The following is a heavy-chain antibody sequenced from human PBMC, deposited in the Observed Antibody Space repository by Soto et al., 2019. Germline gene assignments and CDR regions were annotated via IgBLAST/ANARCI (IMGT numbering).Heavy chain of an antibody. J-gene: IGHJ6*03. CDR1: GGSISSGGYY. Sequence: PSETLSLTCTVSGGSISSGGYYWSWIRQHPGKGLEWIGYIYYSGSTYYNPSLKSRVTISVDTSKNQFSLKLSSVTAADTAVYYCARVIVVFGVAQYYMDVWGKGTTVTVSS. CDR3: ARVIVVFGVAQYYMDV. V-gene: IGHV4-31*03. CDR2: IYYSGST. D-gene: IGHD3-3*01.